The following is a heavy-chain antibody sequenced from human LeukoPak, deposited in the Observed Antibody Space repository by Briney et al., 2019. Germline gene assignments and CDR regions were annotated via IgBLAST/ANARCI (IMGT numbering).Heavy chain of an antibody. CDR3: ARSLYYYDGVDY. CDR2: VYYSGKT. Sequence: PSETLSLTCTVSGGSISTYYWSWIRQSPGKGLEWIGNVYYSGKTNYNPSLKSRVTISVDTSKNQFSLNLTSVTAADTAVYYCARSLYYYDGVDYWGQGALVTVFS. CDR1: GGSISTYY. D-gene: IGHD3-22*01. V-gene: IGHV4-59*01. J-gene: IGHJ4*02.